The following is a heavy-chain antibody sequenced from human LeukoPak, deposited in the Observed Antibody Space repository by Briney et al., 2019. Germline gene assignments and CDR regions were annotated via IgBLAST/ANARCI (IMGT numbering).Heavy chain of an antibody. V-gene: IGHV4-59*01. Sequence: PSETLSLTCTVSGGSISSYYWSWIRQPPGKGLEWIGYIYYSGSTNYNPSLKSRVTISVDTSKNQFSLELSSVTAADMAVYYCARGGFGELAPYFDYWGQGTLVTVSS. CDR3: ARGGFGELAPYFDY. CDR2: IYYSGST. CDR1: GGSISSYY. D-gene: IGHD3-10*01. J-gene: IGHJ4*02.